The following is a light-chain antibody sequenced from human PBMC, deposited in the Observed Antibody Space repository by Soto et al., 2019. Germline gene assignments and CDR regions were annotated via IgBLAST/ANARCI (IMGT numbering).Light chain of an antibody. CDR2: DVT. CDR1: SSDVGGYKY. V-gene: IGLV2-14*01. J-gene: IGLJ1*01. Sequence: QSVLTQPASVSGSPGQSITISCTGTSSDVGGYKYVSWYQLHPGTAPKLVIYDVTNRPSGVSNRFSGSKSGNTASLTISGLQAEDEADYFRSSYTSTSTLFGTGTKVTVL. CDR3: SSYTSTSTL.